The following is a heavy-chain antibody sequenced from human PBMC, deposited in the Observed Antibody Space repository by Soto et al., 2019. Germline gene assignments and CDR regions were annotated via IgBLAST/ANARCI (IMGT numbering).Heavy chain of an antibody. Sequence: QITLKESGPTLVRPPQTLTLTCTFSGFSLTSGVGVGWIRQPPGKALDWLALIYWDDDKRYSPSLKNRLTIPTDTSKNQVVLTMTHGGPVDTATYFCAHIDPEIVTVGGHGGFDYWGQGTLVTVSS. CDR2: IYWDDDK. CDR3: AHIDPEIVTVGGHGGFDY. V-gene: IGHV2-5*02. CDR1: GFSLTSGVG. D-gene: IGHD5-12*01. J-gene: IGHJ4*02.